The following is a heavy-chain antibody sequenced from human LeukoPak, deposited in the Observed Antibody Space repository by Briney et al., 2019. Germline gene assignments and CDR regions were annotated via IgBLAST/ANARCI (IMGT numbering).Heavy chain of an antibody. Sequence: VAXXKVSCKDSGYTFTSYGISWVRQAPGQGVEWMGWISAYNGNTNYEQKLQGRVTMTTDTSTSTAYMELRSLRSDDTAVYYCARGFWFGDSKWFDPWGQGTLVTVSS. J-gene: IGHJ5*02. D-gene: IGHD3-10*01. CDR3: ARGFWFGDSKWFDP. V-gene: IGHV1-18*01. CDR2: ISAYNGNT. CDR1: GYTFTSYG.